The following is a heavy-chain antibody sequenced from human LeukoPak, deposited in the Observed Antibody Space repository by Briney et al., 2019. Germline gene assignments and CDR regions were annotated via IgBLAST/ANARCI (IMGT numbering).Heavy chain of an antibody. CDR2: IYHSGST. V-gene: IGHV4-30-2*01. J-gene: IGHJ4*02. Sequence: PSETLSLTCAVSGGSISSGGYSWSWIRQPPGKGREWIGYIYHSGSTYYNPSLKSRVTISVDRSKNQFSLELSSVTAADTAVYYCARGRYATYDSSGYYGVFFDYWGQGTLVTVSS. CDR1: GGSISSGGYS. CDR3: ARGRYATYDSSGYYGVFFDY. D-gene: IGHD3-22*01.